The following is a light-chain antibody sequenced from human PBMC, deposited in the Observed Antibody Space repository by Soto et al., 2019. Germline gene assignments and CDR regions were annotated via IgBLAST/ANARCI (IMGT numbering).Light chain of an antibody. V-gene: IGKV1-17*03. Sequence: DIQMPQTPSAMSASVGERVTITCRASQGISHYLAWFQQRPGQVPKRLIYGASTLHSGVPSRFSGSGSGTEFTLTISSLQPEDFGTYYCLQHNTYPLSFGGGTKVDIK. CDR1: QGISHY. CDR2: GAS. CDR3: LQHNTYPLS. J-gene: IGKJ4*01.